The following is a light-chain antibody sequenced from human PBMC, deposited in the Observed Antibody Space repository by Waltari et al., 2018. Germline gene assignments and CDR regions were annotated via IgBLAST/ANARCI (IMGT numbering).Light chain of an antibody. Sequence: QLVLTQSPSASASLGASVKLTCTLSSGHSDYAIAWHQQQPGKGPRYLMKLNSDGSHNKGDGIPDRFSGSSSGAERYSTISSLQSEDEADYYCHAWRSGILVFAGGTKLTVL. CDR2: LNSDGSH. CDR3: HAWRSGILV. J-gene: IGLJ2*01. V-gene: IGLV4-69*01. CDR1: SGHSDYA.